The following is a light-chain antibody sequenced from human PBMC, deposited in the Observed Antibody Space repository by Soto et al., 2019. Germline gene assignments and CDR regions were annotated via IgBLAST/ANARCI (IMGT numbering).Light chain of an antibody. V-gene: IGLV2-8*01. CDR2: EVS. Sequence: HSALTQPPSASGSPGQSVTISCTGTSSDVGRYNYISWYQQRPAKAPKLIIYEVSKRPSGVPDRLSGFKYGNTASLTVSGLQAEDAADYYCSSYAGNSRYDFGSGTNATVL. J-gene: IGLJ1*01. CDR1: SSDVGRYNY. CDR3: SSYAGNSRYD.